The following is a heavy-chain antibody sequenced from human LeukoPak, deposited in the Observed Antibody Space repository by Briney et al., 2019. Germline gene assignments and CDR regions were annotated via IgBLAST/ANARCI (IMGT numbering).Heavy chain of an antibody. J-gene: IGHJ4*02. CDR1: GFTFSNYG. CDR3: AKCLSSGWYLWVDY. D-gene: IGHD6-19*01. CDR2: ISSDGSAK. V-gene: IGHV3-30*18. Sequence: GGSLRLSCAASGFTFSNYGMHWVRQAPGKGLEWVAVISSDGSAKYYTDSVKGRFTISRDNSKNTLYLQMSSLRPEDTAVYYCAKCLSSGWYLWVDYWGQGTLVTVSS.